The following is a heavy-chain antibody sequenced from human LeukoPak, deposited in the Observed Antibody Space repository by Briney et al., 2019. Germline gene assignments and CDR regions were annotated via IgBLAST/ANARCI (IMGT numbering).Heavy chain of an antibody. CDR1: AFTFSSYA. D-gene: IGHD3-10*01. CDR2: ISGSGGST. J-gene: IGHJ5*02. CDR3: AKDLYEQGSPRVLRWFDP. Sequence: PGGSLRLSCAASAFTFSSYAMSWVRQAPGKGLEWVSAISGSGGSTYYADSVKGRFTISRDNSKNTLYLQMNSLRAEDTAVYYCAKDLYEQGSPRVLRWFDPWGQGTLVTVSS. V-gene: IGHV3-23*01.